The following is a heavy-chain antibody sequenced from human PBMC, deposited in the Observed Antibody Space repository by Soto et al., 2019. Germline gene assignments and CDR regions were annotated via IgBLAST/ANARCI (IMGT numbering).Heavy chain of an antibody. CDR2: ISPIPGTA. Sequence: QVQLVQSGAEVKKPGSSVKVSCKASGGTFGSYAISWVRQAPRQGLEWMEGISPIPGTANYAQKFQVRVTIAADESTSTAYMELSSLRSEDTAVYSCARSQGSSTSLEINYDYYYGMDVWGQGTTVTVSS. J-gene: IGHJ6*02. V-gene: IGHV1-69*01. CDR3: ARSQGSSTSLEINYDYYYGMDV. CDR1: GGTFGSYA. D-gene: IGHD2-2*01.